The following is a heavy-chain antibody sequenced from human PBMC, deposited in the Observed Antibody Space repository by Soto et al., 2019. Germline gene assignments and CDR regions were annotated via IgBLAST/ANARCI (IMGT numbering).Heavy chain of an antibody. V-gene: IGHV1-18*01. CDR2: ISAYNGNT. Sequence: GASVKVSCKASGYTFTSYGISWVRQAPGQGLEWMGWISAYNGNTNYAQKLQGRVTMTTDTSTSTAYMELRSLRSDDTAVYYRASYSSGWYYYYYYGMDVWGQGTTVTVSS. D-gene: IGHD6-19*01. CDR1: GYTFTSYG. CDR3: ASYSSGWYYYYYYGMDV. J-gene: IGHJ6*02.